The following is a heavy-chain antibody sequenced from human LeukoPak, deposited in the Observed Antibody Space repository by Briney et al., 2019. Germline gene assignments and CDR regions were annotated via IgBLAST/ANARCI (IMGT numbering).Heavy chain of an antibody. CDR3: ATEGVTDPFDY. D-gene: IGHD2-21*02. CDR1: GFTFSSYW. CDR2: IKQDGSEK. V-gene: IGHV3-7*01. Sequence: GGSLRLSCAASGFTFSSYWMSWVRQAPGKGLEWVANIKQDGSEKYYVDSVKGRFTISRDNAKNSLYLQMNSLRAEDTAVYYCATEGVTDPFDYWGQGTLVTVSS. J-gene: IGHJ4*02.